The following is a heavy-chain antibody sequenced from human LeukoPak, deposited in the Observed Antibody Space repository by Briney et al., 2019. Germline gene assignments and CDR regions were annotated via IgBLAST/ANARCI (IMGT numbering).Heavy chain of an antibody. V-gene: IGHV3-64*04. CDR1: GFTFGTYS. CDR3: ARDSGSYLQPTDY. CDR2: IHHDGSGT. Sequence: GGSLRLSCSASGFTFGTYSMHWLRQTPGKGLEFVSAIHHDGSGTFYADSVKGRFIISRDNSKNTLYLQMNSLRADDTAVYHCARDSGSYLQPTDYWGQGTLVTVSS. D-gene: IGHD1-26*01. J-gene: IGHJ4*02.